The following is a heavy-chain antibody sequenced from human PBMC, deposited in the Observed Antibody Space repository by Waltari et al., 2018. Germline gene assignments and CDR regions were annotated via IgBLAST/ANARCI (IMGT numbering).Heavy chain of an antibody. CDR2: ISYDGSTS. V-gene: IGHV3-30*05. D-gene: IGHD3-10*01. CDR1: GMSFIIYG. CDR3: AKVYMVRGVTACHAGMDV. J-gene: IGHJ6*02. Sequence: QVHLVESGGGVVQPGRSLRLSCAASGMSFIIYGMPWVRQAPGKGVAGVGVISYDGSTSYDRDSVKGRFTNARDATNKTVYLQMNNLRIEDTAMYYSAKVYMVRGVTACHAGMDVWGQWTTVTVSS.